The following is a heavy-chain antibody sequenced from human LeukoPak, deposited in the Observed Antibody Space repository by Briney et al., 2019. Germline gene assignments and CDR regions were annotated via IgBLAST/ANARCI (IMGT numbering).Heavy chain of an antibody. CDR2: IYHSGST. CDR1: GGSISSSNW. D-gene: IGHD5-12*01. J-gene: IGHJ5*02. V-gene: IGHV4-4*02. Sequence: PSGTLSLTCAVSGGSISSSNWWSRVRQPPGKGLEWIGEIYHSGSTNYNPSLKSRVTMSIDRSKNQFSLNLYSVTAADTAVYYCVSYDYPVFGPWGQGTLVTVSS. CDR3: VSYDYPVFGP.